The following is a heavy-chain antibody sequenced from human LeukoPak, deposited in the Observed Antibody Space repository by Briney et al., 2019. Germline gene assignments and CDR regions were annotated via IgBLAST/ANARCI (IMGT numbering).Heavy chain of an antibody. CDR2: ISSSSSYI. Sequence: PGGSLRLSCAASGFTFSTSSMNWVRQAPGKGLEWVSSISSSSSYIYYADSVKGRFTISRDNAKNSLYLQMNSLRAEDTAVYYCARPHDYGDSNWFDPWGQGTLVTVSS. CDR3: ARPHDYGDSNWFDP. D-gene: IGHD4-17*01. V-gene: IGHV3-21*01. J-gene: IGHJ5*02. CDR1: GFTFSTSS.